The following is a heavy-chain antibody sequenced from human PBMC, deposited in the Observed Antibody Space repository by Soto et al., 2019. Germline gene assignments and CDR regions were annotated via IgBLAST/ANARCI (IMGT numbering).Heavy chain of an antibody. J-gene: IGHJ6*03. D-gene: IGHD2-21*01. CDR3: AHTDSPGGQFYYMDV. Sequence: QITLKESGPTLVKPTQNLTLTCTFSGFSLSTDGVGVGWIRQPPGKALEWLALIWWNDDKRYNPSLGSRPTITKDPSKNQVVLTMANVGPVDTGTYYCAHTDSPGGQFYYMDVWGKGTTVTVSS. CDR1: GFSLSTDGVG. V-gene: IGHV2-5*01. CDR2: IWWNDDK.